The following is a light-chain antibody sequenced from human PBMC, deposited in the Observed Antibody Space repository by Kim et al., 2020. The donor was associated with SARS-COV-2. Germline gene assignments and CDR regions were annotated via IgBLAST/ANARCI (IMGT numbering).Light chain of an antibody. CDR2: GKN. Sequence: VALGQTVRITCEGDSLRSYYATWYKQKPGQAPILVIYGKNNRPSGSPDRFSGASAGKTASLSITGTQAGDEADYYGNSRDSNDNVVFGGGTQLTVL. CDR3: NSRDSNDNVV. CDR1: SLRSYY. J-gene: IGLJ2*01. V-gene: IGLV3-19*01.